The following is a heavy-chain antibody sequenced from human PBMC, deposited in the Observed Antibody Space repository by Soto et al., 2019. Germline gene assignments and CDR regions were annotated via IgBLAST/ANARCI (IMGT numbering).Heavy chain of an antibody. J-gene: IGHJ4*02. D-gene: IGHD6-19*01. CDR3: AHLAVAGTDPVEFDY. V-gene: IGHV2-5*02. Sequence: QITLKESGPTLVKPTQTLTLTCTFSGFSLSTSGVGVGWIRQPPGKALEWLALIYWDDDKRYSPSLKSRLTLTTDTSKTQVVITMTNMDPVDTATYYCAHLAVAGTDPVEFDYWGQGTLVTVSS. CDR1: GFSLSTSGVG. CDR2: IYWDDDK.